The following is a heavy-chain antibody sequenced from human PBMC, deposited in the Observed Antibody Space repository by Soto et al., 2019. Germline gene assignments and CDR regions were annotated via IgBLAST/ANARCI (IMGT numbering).Heavy chain of an antibody. CDR1: GGSISSGGYY. CDR2: IYYSGST. D-gene: IGHD3-3*01. CDR3: ARVLPHYDFWSGNLDAFDI. Sequence: SETLSLTCTVSGGSISSGGYYWSWIRQHPGKGLEWIGYIYYSGSTYYNPSLKSRVTISVDTSKNQLSLKLSSVTAADTAVYYFARVLPHYDFWSGNLDAFDIWGQGTMVTVSS. V-gene: IGHV4-31*03. J-gene: IGHJ3*02.